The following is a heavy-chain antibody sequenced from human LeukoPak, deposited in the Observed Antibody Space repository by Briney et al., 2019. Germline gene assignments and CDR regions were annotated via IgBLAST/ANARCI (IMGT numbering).Heavy chain of an antibody. D-gene: IGHD3-10*01. V-gene: IGHV4-34*01. CDR3: ARYITMVRGVIHNWFDP. Sequence: NPSETLSLTCAVYGGSLSDYYWNWIRQPPGKGLEWIGSIYYSGSTYYNPSLKSRVTISVDTSKNQFSLKLSSVTAADTAVYYCARYITMVRGVIHNWFDPWGQGTLVTVSS. CDR2: IYYSGST. J-gene: IGHJ5*02. CDR1: GGSLSDYY.